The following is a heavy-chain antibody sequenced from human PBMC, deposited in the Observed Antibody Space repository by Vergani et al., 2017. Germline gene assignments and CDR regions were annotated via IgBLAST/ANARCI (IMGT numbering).Heavy chain of an antibody. Sequence: EVQLVESGGGLVQPGRSLRLSCAASGFTFDDYAMYWVRQAPGKGLEWVSGISWNSGSIGYADSVKGRFTISRDNAKNSLYLQMNSLRAEDTAVYYCAPQGRWPRAGSTAMASGYYFDYWGQGTLVTVSS. J-gene: IGHJ4*02. CDR2: ISWNSGSI. D-gene: IGHD5-18*01. V-gene: IGHV3-9*01. CDR1: GFTFDDYA. CDR3: APQGRWPRAGSTAMASGYYFDY.